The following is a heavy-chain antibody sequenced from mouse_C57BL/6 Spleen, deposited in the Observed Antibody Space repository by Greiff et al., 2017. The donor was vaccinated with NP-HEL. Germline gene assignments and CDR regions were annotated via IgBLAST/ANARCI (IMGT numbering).Heavy chain of an antibody. D-gene: IGHD4-1*01. CDR3: ARHDWDDYFDY. V-gene: IGHV5-6*01. CDR1: GFTFSSYG. Sequence: EVMLVESGGDLVKPGGSLKLSCAASGFTFSSYGMSWVRQTPDKRLEWVATISSGGSYTYYPDSVKGRFTISRDNAKNTLYLQMSSLKSEDTAMYYCARHDWDDYFDYWGQGTTLTVSS. CDR2: ISSGGSYT. J-gene: IGHJ2*01.